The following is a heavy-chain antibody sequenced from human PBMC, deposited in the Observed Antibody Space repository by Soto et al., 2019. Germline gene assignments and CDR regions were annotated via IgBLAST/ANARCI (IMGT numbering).Heavy chain of an antibody. V-gene: IGHV2-5*02. Sequence: QITLRESGPTLVKPTQTLTLTCTFSGFSLASTGAGVVWIRQPPGQALEWLAAIYWDDDKRYSPSLKTRLAITKGTSKNQVVLTMTNMDPLDTYTYYCAYRLYGFWFTGSYYDYWGQGTLFTVSS. D-gene: IGHD3-10*01. J-gene: IGHJ4*02. CDR3: AYRLYGFWFTGSYYDY. CDR1: GFSLASTGAG. CDR2: IYWDDDK.